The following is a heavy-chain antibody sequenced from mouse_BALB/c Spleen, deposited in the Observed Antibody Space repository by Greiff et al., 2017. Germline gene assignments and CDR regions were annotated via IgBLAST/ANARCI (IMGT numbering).Heavy chain of an antibody. CDR3: ARQGYFDY. V-gene: IGHV5-12-1*01. CDR1: GFAFSSYD. CDR2: ISSGGGST. Sequence: EVMLVESGGGLVKPGGSLKLSCAASGFAFSSYDMSWVRQTPEKRLEWVAYISSGGGSTYYPDTVTGRFTISRDNAKNTLYLQMSSLKSEDTAMYYCARQGYFDYWGQGTTLTVSS. J-gene: IGHJ2*01.